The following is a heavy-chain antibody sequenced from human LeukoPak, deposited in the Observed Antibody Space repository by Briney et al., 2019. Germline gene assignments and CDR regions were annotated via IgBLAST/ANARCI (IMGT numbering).Heavy chain of an antibody. CDR2: IFPADSDT. CDR1: GYSFTAYW. D-gene: IGHD6-13*01. J-gene: IGHJ4*02. Sequence: GESLKISCRASGYSFTAYWIGWVRQMPGKGLEWMGVIFPADSDTRYSPSFQGQVTISADKSISTAYLQWSSLKASDTAMYYCASVYSSTSWDYWGQGTLVTVSS. CDR3: ASVYSSTSWDY. V-gene: IGHV5-51*01.